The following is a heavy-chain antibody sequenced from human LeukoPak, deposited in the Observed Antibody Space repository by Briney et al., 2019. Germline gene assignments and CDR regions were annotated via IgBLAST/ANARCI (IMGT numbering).Heavy chain of an antibody. J-gene: IGHJ6*03. CDR1: GFSFSSYW. CDR3: ARDPEDYYYYMDV. V-gene: IGHV3-7*01. CDR2: IKPDGSEE. Sequence: GGSLRLSCAASGFSFSSYWMTWVRQAPGKGLEWVANIKPDGSEEYYVDSVKGRFSISRDNAKNSLYLQMNSLRSEDTALYYCARDPEDYYYYMDVWGNGTPVTVSS.